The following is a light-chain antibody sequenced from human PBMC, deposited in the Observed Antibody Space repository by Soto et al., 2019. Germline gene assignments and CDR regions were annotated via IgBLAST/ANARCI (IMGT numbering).Light chain of an antibody. Sequence: DIQMTQSPSSVSASVGDTVTITCRASQGISNFLAWFEQKPGKAPNSLIYGASSLQSGVPSNFSCSGSDRYFTLTISSVEPEDSAAYFCEQYHSFPVTCGGGTKVEIK. CDR3: EQYHSFPVT. J-gene: IGKJ4*01. V-gene: IGKV1-16*02. CDR1: QGISNF. CDR2: GAS.